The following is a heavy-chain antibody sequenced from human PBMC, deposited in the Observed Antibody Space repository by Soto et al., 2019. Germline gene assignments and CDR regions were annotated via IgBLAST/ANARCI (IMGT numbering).Heavy chain of an antibody. CDR3: ARMGGIAVAGSWSMYYGMDV. Sequence: SGPTMVNPTQTLTLTCTFSGFSLSTSGMCVSWIRQPPGKALEWLALIDWDDDKYYSTSLKTRLTISKDTSKNQVVLTMTNMDPVDTATYYCARMGGIAVAGSWSMYYGMDVWGQGTTVTVSS. CDR1: GFSLSTSGMC. CDR2: IDWDDDK. J-gene: IGHJ6*02. V-gene: IGHV2-70*01. D-gene: IGHD6-19*01.